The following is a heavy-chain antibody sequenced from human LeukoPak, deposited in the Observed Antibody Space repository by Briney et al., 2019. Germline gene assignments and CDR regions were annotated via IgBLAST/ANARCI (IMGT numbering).Heavy chain of an antibody. V-gene: IGHV1-8*02. CDR3: ARRMGATYYYYYGMDV. J-gene: IGHJ6*02. CDR1: GGTFSSYA. D-gene: IGHD1-26*01. CDR2: MNPNSGNT. Sequence: ASVKVSCKASGGTFSSYAISWVRQATGQGLEWMGWMNPNSGNTGYAQKFQGRVTMTRNTSISTAYMELSNLRSEDTAVYYCARRMGATYYYYYGMDVWGQGTTVTVSS.